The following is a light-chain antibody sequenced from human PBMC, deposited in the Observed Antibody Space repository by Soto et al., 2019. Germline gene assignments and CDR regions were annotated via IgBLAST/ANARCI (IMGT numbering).Light chain of an antibody. J-gene: IGKJ1*01. CDR1: QSVSSS. CDR3: QQYVHWPPGA. CDR2: DTS. Sequence: EIVVTQSPAALAVSPGERVALSWGASQSVSSSLAWYQQRPGQAPRLLIYDTSTRAASIAARFSGSGSGTEFTLTISSLQSEDSAVYYCQQYVHWPPGAFGQGTKVDIK. V-gene: IGKV3-15*01.